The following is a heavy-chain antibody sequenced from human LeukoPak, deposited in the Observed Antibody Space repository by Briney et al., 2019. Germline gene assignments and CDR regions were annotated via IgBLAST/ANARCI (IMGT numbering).Heavy chain of an antibody. CDR2: IYYSGST. Sequence: SGTLSLTCTVSGGSISSGDYYWSWTRQPPGKGLEWIGYIYYSGSTYYNPSLKSRVTISVDTSKNQFSLKLSSVTAADTAVYYCARDYSYGSYYYYGMDVWGQGTTVTVSS. CDR1: GGSISSGDYY. V-gene: IGHV4-30-4*02. J-gene: IGHJ6*02. CDR3: ARDYSYGSYYYYGMDV. D-gene: IGHD5-18*01.